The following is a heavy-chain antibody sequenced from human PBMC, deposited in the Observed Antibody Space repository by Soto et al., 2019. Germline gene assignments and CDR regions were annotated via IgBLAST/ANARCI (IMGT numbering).Heavy chain of an antibody. CDR2: ISDSGDIT. CDR3: AKRYGSGSLIYYSGY. CDR1: GFPFSSYA. Sequence: WGSLRLPCAASGFPFSSYAMSWVRQAPGKGLECVSRISDSGDITFYADSVKGRFTISRDNSKSTLFLQMDSLRAEDTAVYYCAKRYGSGSLIYYSGYWGQGTLVTVSS. D-gene: IGHD3-10*01. J-gene: IGHJ4*02. V-gene: IGHV3-23*01.